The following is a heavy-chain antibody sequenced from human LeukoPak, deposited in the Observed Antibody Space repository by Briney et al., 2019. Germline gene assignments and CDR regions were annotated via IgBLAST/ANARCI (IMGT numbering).Heavy chain of an antibody. CDR2: ISSSGSTI. Sequence: GGSLRLSCEASGFIVSSYWMHWVRQAPGKGLEWVSYISSSGSTICYADSVKGRFTISRDNAKNSLYLQMNSLRAEDTAVYYCARSRGISYYYGSGSYSPSYYGMDVWGQGTTVTVSS. V-gene: IGHV3-48*03. J-gene: IGHJ6*02. CDR3: ARSRGISYYYGSGSYSPSYYGMDV. D-gene: IGHD3-10*01. CDR1: GFIVSSYW.